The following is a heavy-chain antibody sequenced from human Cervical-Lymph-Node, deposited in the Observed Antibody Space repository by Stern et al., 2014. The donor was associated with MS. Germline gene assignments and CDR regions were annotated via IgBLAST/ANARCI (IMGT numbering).Heavy chain of an antibody. J-gene: IGHJ4*02. Sequence: EVQLVESGGGLVQPGGSLKLSCAASGFTLSESPINWVRQASGKGLEWDGHISSKTYKSSTTYAASVKGRFSVSRDDSKNTAYLQMNSLKTEDTALYYCIRDGDNYDFDSWGQGTLVTVSS. CDR2: ISSKTYKSST. D-gene: IGHD4/OR15-4a*01. CDR3: IRDGDNYDFDS. CDR1: GFTLSESP. V-gene: IGHV3-73*01.